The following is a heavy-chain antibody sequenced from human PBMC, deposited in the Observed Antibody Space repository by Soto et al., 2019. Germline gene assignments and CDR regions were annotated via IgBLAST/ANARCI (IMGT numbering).Heavy chain of an antibody. CDR1: GGSISSGGYY. CDR2: IYYSGST. Sequence: SETLSLTCTVSGGSISSGGYYWSWIRQHPGKGLEWIGYIYYSGSTYYNPSLKSRVTISVDTSKNRFSLKLSSVTAADTAVYYCAGDRRSYYGPQGYYYYGMDVWGQGTTVTVSS. CDR3: AGDRRSYYGPQGYYYYGMDV. V-gene: IGHV4-31*03. J-gene: IGHJ6*02. D-gene: IGHD3-22*01.